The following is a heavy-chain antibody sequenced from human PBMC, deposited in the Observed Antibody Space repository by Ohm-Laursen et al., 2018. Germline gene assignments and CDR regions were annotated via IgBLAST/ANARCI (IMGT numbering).Heavy chain of an antibody. D-gene: IGHD6-19*01. CDR2: VNHSGST. CDR1: GGSFSGYY. CDR3: ARPAGQYSSGWYGHNWFDP. Sequence: SETLSLTCAVYGGSFSGYYWSWIRQPPGKGLEWIGEVNHSGSTNYNPSLKSRVTISVDTSKNQFSLKLSSVTAADTAVYYCARPAGQYSSGWYGHNWFDPWGQGTLVTVSS. V-gene: IGHV4-34*01. J-gene: IGHJ5*02.